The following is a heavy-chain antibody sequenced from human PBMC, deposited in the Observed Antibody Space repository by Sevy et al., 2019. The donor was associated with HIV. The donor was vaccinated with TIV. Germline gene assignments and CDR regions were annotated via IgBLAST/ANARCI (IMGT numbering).Heavy chain of an antibody. V-gene: IGHV3-21*01. J-gene: IGHJ4*02. CDR2: ISSSSSYI. Sequence: LGGSLRLSCAASGFTFSSYSMNWVRQAPGKGLEWVSSISSSSSYIYYADSVKGRFTTSSDNAKNSLYLQMNSLRAEDTAVYYCAREEGFLEWLLSYFDYWGQGTLVTVSS. D-gene: IGHD3-3*01. CDR1: GFTFSSYS. CDR3: AREEGFLEWLLSYFDY.